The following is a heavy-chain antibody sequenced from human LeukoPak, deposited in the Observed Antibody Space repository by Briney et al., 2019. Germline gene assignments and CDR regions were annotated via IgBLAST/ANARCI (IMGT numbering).Heavy chain of an antibody. CDR2: IRYDGSNK. D-gene: IGHD3-10*01. V-gene: IGHV3-30*02. J-gene: IGHJ4*02. CDR3: AKGISPGVYGSALIG. Sequence: GGSLRLSCAASGFTFSSYGMHWVRQAPGKGLEWVAFIRYDGSNKYYADSVKGRFTISRDNSKNTLYLQMNSLRAEDTAVYYCAKGISPGVYGSALIGWGQGTLVTVSS. CDR1: GFTFSSYG.